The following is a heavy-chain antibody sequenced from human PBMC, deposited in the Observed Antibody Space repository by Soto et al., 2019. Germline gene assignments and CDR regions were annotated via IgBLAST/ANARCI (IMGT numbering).Heavy chain of an antibody. J-gene: IGHJ5*02. D-gene: IGHD4-17*01. CDR2: IHDSGNT. CDR3: ARARGGDSGDYASLFDR. Sequence: SETLSLTCTVFGGSVSIGDYLWSWIRQRPGKGLEWIGYIHDSGNTYYNPSLKSRVTISLDTSKNQFSLKVTSMTAADTAVYFCARARGGDSGDYASLFDRWGQGNLV. CDR1: GGSVSIGDYL. V-gene: IGHV4-30-4*01.